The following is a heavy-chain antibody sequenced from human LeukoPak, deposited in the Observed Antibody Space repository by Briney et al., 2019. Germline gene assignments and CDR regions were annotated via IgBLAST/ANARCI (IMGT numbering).Heavy chain of an antibody. CDR3: ARGAPIGDSSGYYPY. Sequence: GGSLRLSCAASGFSFSGHWMHWARQLPGKGLVWVSRISPTGSTTSYADSVKGRFTVSRDNSKNTLYLQMNSLRTEDTAVYYCARGAPIGDSSGYYPYWGQGTLVTVSS. D-gene: IGHD3-22*01. J-gene: IGHJ4*02. CDR2: ISPTGSTT. V-gene: IGHV3-74*01. CDR1: GFSFSGHW.